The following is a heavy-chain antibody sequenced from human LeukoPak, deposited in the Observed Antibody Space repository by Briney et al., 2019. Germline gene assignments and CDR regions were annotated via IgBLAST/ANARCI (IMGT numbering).Heavy chain of an antibody. V-gene: IGHV3-64*01. CDR3: AIDLSSGSFDY. J-gene: IGHJ4*02. Sequence: GGSLRLSCAASGFTFSSYAMGWVRQAPGKGLECVSAISSKGGSTYYANSVKGRFTISTDNSKNTLYLQMGSLRAEDMAVYYCAIDLSSGSFDYWGQGTLVTVSS. D-gene: IGHD6-19*01. CDR1: GFTFSSYA. CDR2: ISSKGGST.